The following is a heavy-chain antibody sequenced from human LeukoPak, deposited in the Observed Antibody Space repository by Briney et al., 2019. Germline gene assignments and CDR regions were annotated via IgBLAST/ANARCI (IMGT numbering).Heavy chain of an antibody. V-gene: IGHV3-20*04. J-gene: IGHJ3*02. CDR2: INWNSGST. D-gene: IGHD2-2*01. Sequence: PGGSLRLSCAASALTFHDYGMSWVRQAPGKGLEWVSSINWNSGSTGYADSVKGRFSISRDNGRNSLYLQMNSLRAEDTALYYCARAKDCSSITCPFDIWGQGTMVTVSS. CDR1: ALTFHDYG. CDR3: ARAKDCSSITCPFDI.